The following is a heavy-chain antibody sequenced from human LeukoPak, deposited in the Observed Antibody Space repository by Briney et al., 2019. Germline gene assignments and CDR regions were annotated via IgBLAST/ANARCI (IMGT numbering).Heavy chain of an antibody. J-gene: IGHJ4*02. Sequence: PGGSLRLSCAASGFTFSSYAMHCVRQAPGKGLEWVAVISYDGSNKYYADSVKGRFTISRDNSKNTLYLQMNSLRAEDTAVYYCAREDMGYYFDYWGQGTLVTVSS. CDR1: GFTFSSYA. CDR3: AREDMGYYFDY. D-gene: IGHD2-15*01. V-gene: IGHV3-30-3*01. CDR2: ISYDGSNK.